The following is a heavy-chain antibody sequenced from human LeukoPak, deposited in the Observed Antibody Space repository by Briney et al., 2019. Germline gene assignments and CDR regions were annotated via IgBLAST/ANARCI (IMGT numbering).Heavy chain of an antibody. CDR1: GGSVAGNS. Sequence: PSETLSLTCTVSGGSVAGNSWSWIRQSPEKGLEWIGFVYDGTNTHNPSLRGRVTISEDTSKNQFSLKLTSVPAADTTVYYCVKGGQWDLLLAWGHGTLVSVSA. D-gene: IGHD1-26*01. CDR2: VYDGTN. J-gene: IGHJ5*01. CDR3: VKGGQWDLLLA. V-gene: IGHV4-59*02.